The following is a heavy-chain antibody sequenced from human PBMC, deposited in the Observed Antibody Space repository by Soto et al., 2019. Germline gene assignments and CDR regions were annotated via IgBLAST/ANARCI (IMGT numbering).Heavy chain of an antibody. J-gene: IGHJ6*03. CDR1: GFTFSNAW. Sequence: PRGSLRLSCAASGFTFSNAWMSWVRQAPGKGLEWVGRIKSKTDGGTTDYAAPVKGRFTISRDDSKNTLYLQMNSLKTEDTAVYYCTTEVAEDSSSSSQYYYYYMDVWGKGTTVTVSS. V-gene: IGHV3-15*01. D-gene: IGHD6-6*01. CDR2: IKSKTDGGTT. CDR3: TTEVAEDSSSSSQYYYYYMDV.